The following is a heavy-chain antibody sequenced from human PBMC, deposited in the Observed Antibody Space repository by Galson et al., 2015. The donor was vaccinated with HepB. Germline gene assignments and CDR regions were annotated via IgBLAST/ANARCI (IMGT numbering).Heavy chain of an antibody. J-gene: IGHJ6*02. CDR2: ITNSGTTI. Sequence: SLRLSCAASGFSFSDYYMTCIRQAPGKGLEWVSYITNSGTTIYYADSVKGRFTIPRDNAKNSLYLQMNSPRAEDAAVYDCARFGYYDTSGYWSDGMDVWGQGTTVTVSS. CDR3: ARFGYYDTSGYWSDGMDV. V-gene: IGHV3-11*01. CDR1: GFSFSDYY. D-gene: IGHD3-22*01.